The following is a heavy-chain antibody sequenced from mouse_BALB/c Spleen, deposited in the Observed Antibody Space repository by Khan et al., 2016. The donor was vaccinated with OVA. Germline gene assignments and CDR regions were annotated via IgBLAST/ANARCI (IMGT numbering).Heavy chain of an antibody. Sequence: VQLQQSGPELVKPGASVKMSCKASGYTFTSYVMHWVKQKPGLGLEWIGYIYPFNDDNKYNEKFRGKATLTTDKSSSTAYMALASLTSEASAAYYCAPVGTYYVAFAYWGQGTLVTVSA. V-gene: IGHV1S136*01. D-gene: IGHD1-1*01. CDR1: GYTFTSYV. CDR2: IYPFNDDN. J-gene: IGHJ3*01. CDR3: APVGTYYVAFAY.